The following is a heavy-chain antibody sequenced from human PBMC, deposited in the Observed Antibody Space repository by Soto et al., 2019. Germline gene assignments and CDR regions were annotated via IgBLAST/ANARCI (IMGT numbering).Heavy chain of an antibody. J-gene: IGHJ6*02. D-gene: IGHD3-9*01. CDR2: ISGSGGST. CDR3: AKGRSPVLRYFVWLNGGTPYYYYGMDV. Sequence: PGGSLRLSCAASGFTFSSYAMSWVRQAPGKGLEWVSAISGSGGSTYYADSVKGRFTISRDNSKNTLYLQMNSLRAEDTAVYYCAKGRSPVLRYFVWLNGGTPYYYYGMDVWGQGTTVTVSS. CDR1: GFTFSSYA. V-gene: IGHV3-23*01.